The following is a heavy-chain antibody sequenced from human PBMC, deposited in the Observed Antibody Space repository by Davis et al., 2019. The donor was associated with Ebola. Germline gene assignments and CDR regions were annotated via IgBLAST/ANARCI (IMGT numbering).Heavy chain of an antibody. CDR1: GFTFSSYS. V-gene: IGHV3-21*01. CDR2: ISSSSSYT. CDR3: ARRLYPGHYYYGMDV. D-gene: IGHD2-2*02. J-gene: IGHJ6*02. Sequence: GESLKISCAASGFTFSSYSMNWVRQAPGKGLEWVSSISSSSSYTNYADSVKGRFTISRDNAKKSLYLQMNSLRAEDTAVYYCARRLYPGHYYYGMDVWGQGTTVTVSS.